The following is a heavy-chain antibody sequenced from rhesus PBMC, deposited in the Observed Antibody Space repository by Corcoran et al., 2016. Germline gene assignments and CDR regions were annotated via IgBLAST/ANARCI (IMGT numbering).Heavy chain of an antibody. D-gene: IGHD5-24*01. CDR3: ARSPIVGRVRSYFDD. CDR2: IYGSSGST. CDR1: GGSISSNY. Sequence: QVQLQESGPGLVKPSETLSLTCAVSGGSISSNYWSWIRQPPGKGLEWIGYIYGSSGSTYYNPSLKSRVTLSTGTSKNQFSLRLSSVTAADTAVYYCARSPIVGRVRSYFDDWGQGVLVTVSS. V-gene: IGHV4-160*01. J-gene: IGHJ4*01.